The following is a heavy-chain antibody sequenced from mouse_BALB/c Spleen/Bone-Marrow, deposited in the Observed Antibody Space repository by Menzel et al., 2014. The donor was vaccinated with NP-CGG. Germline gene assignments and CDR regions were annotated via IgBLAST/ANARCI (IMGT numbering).Heavy chain of an antibody. CDR1: GFTFSSYA. CDR3: ARWGVCGYDF. D-gene: IGHD2-2*01. J-gene: IGHJ2*01. Sequence: DVKLVESGGGLVKPGGSLKLPCAASGFTFSSYAMSWVRQTPEKSLEWVATISSGGSYTYYPDSVKGRFTISRDNDKNTLYLKMSSLGSEDTAMYYCARWGVCGYDFGGQGTTLTVSS. CDR2: ISSGGSYT. V-gene: IGHV5-9-3*01.